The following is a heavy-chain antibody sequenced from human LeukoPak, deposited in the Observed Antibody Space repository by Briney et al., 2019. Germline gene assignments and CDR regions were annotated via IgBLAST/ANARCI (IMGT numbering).Heavy chain of an antibody. CDR2: ISYDGDYK. Sequence: GGSLRLSCAASGFTFSTNAMHWVRQAPGKGLEWVAVISYDGDYKKYTDSVKGRFTISRDNSKNTLYLQMNSLRAEDTALYYCAVERSGSGPSDWGQGTLVTVSS. CDR1: GFTFSTNA. J-gene: IGHJ4*02. CDR3: AVERSGSGPSD. D-gene: IGHD3-10*01. V-gene: IGHV3-30-3*01.